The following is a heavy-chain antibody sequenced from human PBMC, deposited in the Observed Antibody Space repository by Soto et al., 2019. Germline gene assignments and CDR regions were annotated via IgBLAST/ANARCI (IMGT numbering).Heavy chain of an antibody. V-gene: IGHV3-21*01. D-gene: IGHD1-1*01. Sequence: LXLSCADSGFTFSIYSMNWVRQAPGKGLEWVSSISSSSSYIYYADSVKGRFTISRDNAKNSLYLQMNSLRAEDTAVYYCARAGLGVASKEAPWGQGTLVTVSS. CDR3: ARAGLGVASKEAP. CDR1: GFTFSIYS. CDR2: ISSSSSYI. J-gene: IGHJ5*02.